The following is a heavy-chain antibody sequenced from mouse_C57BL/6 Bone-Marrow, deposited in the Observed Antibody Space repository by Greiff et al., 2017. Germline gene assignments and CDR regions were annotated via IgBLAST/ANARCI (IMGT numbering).Heavy chain of an antibody. CDR2: ISSGGSYT. J-gene: IGHJ3*01. Sequence: EVQLVESGGDLVKPGGSLKLSCAASGFTFSSYGMSWVRQTPDKRLEWVATISSGGSYTYYPDSVKGRFTISRDNAKNTLYLQMSSLQSEDTAMYYCARQGPLLFAYWGQGTLVTVSA. D-gene: IGHD6-1*01. CDR1: GFTFSSYG. V-gene: IGHV5-6*01. CDR3: ARQGPLLFAY.